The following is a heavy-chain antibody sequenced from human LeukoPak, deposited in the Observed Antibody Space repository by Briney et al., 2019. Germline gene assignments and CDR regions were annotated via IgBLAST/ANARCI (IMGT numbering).Heavy chain of an antibody. V-gene: IGHV4-4*07. Sequence: PSETLSLTCTVSGGSISSYYWSWIRQPAGKGLEWIGRIYTSGSTNYNPSLKSRVTMSVDTSKNQFSLKLSSVTAADTAVYYCASEGYSSGWWSTAYWGQGTLVTVSS. CDR2: IYTSGST. J-gene: IGHJ4*02. CDR1: GGSISSYY. CDR3: ASEGYSSGWWSTAY. D-gene: IGHD6-19*01.